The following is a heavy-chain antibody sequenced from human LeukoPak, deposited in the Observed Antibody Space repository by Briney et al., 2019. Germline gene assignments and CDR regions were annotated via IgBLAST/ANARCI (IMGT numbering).Heavy chain of an antibody. CDR2: ISAYNGNT. V-gene: IGHV1-18*01. CDR1: GYTFTSYG. J-gene: IGHJ4*02. Sequence: GASVKVSCKASGYTFTSYGISWVRQAPGQGLEWMGWISAYNGNTNYAQKLQGRVTMTTDTSTSTAYMELRSLRSDDTAVYYCARGPFAARPPDDALVVTHFDYWGQGTLVTVSS. D-gene: IGHD4-23*01. CDR3: ARGPFAARPPDDALVVTHFDY.